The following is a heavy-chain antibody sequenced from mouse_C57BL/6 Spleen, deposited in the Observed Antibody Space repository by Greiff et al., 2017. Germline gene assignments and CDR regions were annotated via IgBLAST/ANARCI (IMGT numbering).Heavy chain of an antibody. D-gene: IGHD2-3*01. J-gene: IGHJ3*01. CDR3: TRYDGAWFAY. V-gene: IGHV1-15*01. CDR1: GYTFTDYE. CDR2: IDPETGGT. Sequence: VQLQQSGAELVRPGASVTLSCKASGYTFTDYEMHWVKQTPVHGLEWIGAIDPETGGTAYNQKFKGKAILTADQSSSTAYMERRSLTSEDSAVYYCTRYDGAWFAYWGQGTLVTVSA.